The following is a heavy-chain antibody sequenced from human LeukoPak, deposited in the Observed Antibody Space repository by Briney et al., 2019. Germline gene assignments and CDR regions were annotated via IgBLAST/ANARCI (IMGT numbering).Heavy chain of an antibody. J-gene: IGHJ5*02. V-gene: IGHV1-18*01. CDR2: ISAYNGNT. D-gene: IGHD3-10*01. CDR3: VSDPITMIRGVIIEGFGP. CDR1: GYTFTSYG. Sequence: VASVKVSCKASGYTFTSYGISWVRQAPGQGLEWMGWISAYNGNTNYAQKLQGRVTMTTDTSTSTAYMELSSLRSEDTAVFYCVSDPITMIRGVIIEGFGPWGQGNLVNVSS.